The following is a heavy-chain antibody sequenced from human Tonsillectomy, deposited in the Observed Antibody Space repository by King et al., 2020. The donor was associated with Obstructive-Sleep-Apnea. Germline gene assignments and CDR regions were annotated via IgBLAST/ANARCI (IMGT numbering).Heavy chain of an antibody. CDR1: GGSISRSSYY. J-gene: IGHJ4*02. D-gene: IGHD1-26*01. CDR3: ARDRGGSYPFDY. V-gene: IGHV4-39*07. CDR2: IYYSGST. Sequence: LPLQESGPGLVKPSETLSLTCTVSGGSISRSSYYWGWIRQPPGKGLEWIGSIYYSGSTYYNPSLKSRVTISVDTSKNQFSLKLSSVTAADTAVYYCARDRGGSYPFDYWGQGTLVTVSS.